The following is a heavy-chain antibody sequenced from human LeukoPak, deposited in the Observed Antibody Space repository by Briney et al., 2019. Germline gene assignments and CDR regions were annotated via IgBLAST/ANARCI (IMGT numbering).Heavy chain of an antibody. V-gene: IGHV3-7*01. CDR2: IKQDGSEK. D-gene: IGHD3-9*01. J-gene: IGHJ4*02. CDR3: ARELNYDILTGYYRDYFDY. Sequence: GGSLRLSCAASGFTFSSYWMSWVRQAPGKGLEWVANIKQDGSEKYYVDSVKGRFTISRDNAKNSLYLQMNSLRAEDTAVYYCARELNYDILTGYYRDYFDYWGQGTLVTVSS. CDR1: GFTFSSYW.